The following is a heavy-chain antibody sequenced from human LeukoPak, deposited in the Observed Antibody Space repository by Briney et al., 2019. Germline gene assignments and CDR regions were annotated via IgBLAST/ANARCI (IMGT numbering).Heavy chain of an antibody. CDR3: ARGIVGATWPLDY. CDR1: GFTFSSYD. V-gene: IGHV3-13*01. Sequence: PGGSLRLSCAASGFTFSSYDMHWVRQATGKGLEWVSVIGTAGDTYYPGSVKGRFTISRENAKNSLYLQMNSLRAGDTAVYYCARGIVGATWPLDYWGQGTLVTVSS. D-gene: IGHD1-26*01. CDR2: IGTAGDT. J-gene: IGHJ4*02.